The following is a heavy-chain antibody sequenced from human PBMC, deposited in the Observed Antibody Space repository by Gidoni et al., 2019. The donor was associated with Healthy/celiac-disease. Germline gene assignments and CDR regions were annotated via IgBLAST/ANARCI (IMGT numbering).Heavy chain of an antibody. V-gene: IGHV3-43D*04. CDR3: AKDIAAVADTYYFDY. CDR2: ISWDGGST. D-gene: IGHD6-19*01. CDR1: GFTFDDYA. J-gene: IGHJ4*02. Sequence: EVQLVESGGVVVQPGGSLRLSCAASGFTFDDYAMHWVRQAPGKGLEWVSLISWDGGSTYYADSVKGRFTISRDNSKNSLYLQMNSLRAEDTALYYCAKDIAAVADTYYFDYWGQGTLVTVSS.